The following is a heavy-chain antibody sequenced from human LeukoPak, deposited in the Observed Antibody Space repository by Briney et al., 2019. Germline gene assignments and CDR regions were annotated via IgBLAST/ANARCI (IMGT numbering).Heavy chain of an antibody. CDR1: GFTFSSYW. CDR2: VKQDGSEK. J-gene: IGHJ3*02. D-gene: IGHD1-26*01. V-gene: IGHV3-7*01. Sequence: GGSLRLSCAASGFTFSSYWMSWVRQAPGKGLEWVANVKQDGSEKYYVDSVKGRFTISRDNAKNSLYLQMNSLRAEDTAVYYCARTEGGIPYGFAFDIWGQGTMVTVS. CDR3: ARTEGGIPYGFAFDI.